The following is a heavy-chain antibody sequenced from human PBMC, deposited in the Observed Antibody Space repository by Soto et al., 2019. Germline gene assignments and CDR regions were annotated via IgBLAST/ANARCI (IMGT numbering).Heavy chain of an antibody. J-gene: IGHJ3*02. Sequence: QLQLQESGPGLVKPSETLSLTCTVSGGSISSANYYWGWIRQPPGKGLEWIGTIYYSGSTSYNPSLKSRVTISVDTSKNQFSLKLRSVTAADTAVYYCARPSTVTSLDVSAFDIWGQGTMVTVSS. D-gene: IGHD4-17*01. CDR3: ARPSTVTSLDVSAFDI. CDR2: IYYSGST. CDR1: GGSISSANYY. V-gene: IGHV4-39*01.